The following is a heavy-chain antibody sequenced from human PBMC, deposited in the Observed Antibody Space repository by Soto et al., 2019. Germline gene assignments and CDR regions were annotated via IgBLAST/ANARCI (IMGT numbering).Heavy chain of an antibody. D-gene: IGHD2-15*01. CDR2: INHSGST. Sequence: SETLSLTCAVYGGSFSGYYWSWIRQPPGKGLEWIGEINHSGSTNYIPSLKSRVTISVDTSKNQFSLKLSSVTAADTAVYCCARGWATDIVVVVAATAFDYWGQGTLVTVSS. CDR3: ARGWATDIVVVVAATAFDY. J-gene: IGHJ4*02. CDR1: GGSFSGYY. V-gene: IGHV4-34*01.